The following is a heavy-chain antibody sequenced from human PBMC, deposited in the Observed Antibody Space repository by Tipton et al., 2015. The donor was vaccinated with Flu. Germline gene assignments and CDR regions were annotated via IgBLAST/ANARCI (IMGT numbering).Heavy chain of an antibody. CDR2: IRHDGSDK. CDR3: AKDGWDTSGWYPFDY. D-gene: IGHD6-19*01. V-gene: IGHV3-30*02. Sequence: SLRLSCATSGFTFSGYGMHWVRQTPGKGLEWVAFIRHDGSDKYYADSVKGRSTISRDDSKSALYLVINSLRPEDTAVYYCAKDGWDTSGWYPFDYWGLGTLVTVSS. J-gene: IGHJ4*02. CDR1: GFTFSGYG.